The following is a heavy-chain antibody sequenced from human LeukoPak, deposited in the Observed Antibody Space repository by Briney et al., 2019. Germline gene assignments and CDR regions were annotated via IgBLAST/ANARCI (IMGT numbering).Heavy chain of an antibody. CDR2: ISAYNSNT. D-gene: IGHD6-13*01. V-gene: IGHV1-18*01. CDR3: ARAAGGGYFDF. J-gene: IGHJ4*02. Sequence: ASVKVSCKASGYSFTSYGISWVRQAPGQGLEWMGWISAYNSNTNYAQNLQGRVTMTTDTSTSTVYLYLRSLRSDDTAVYYCARAAGGGYFDFWGQGTLVTVSS. CDR1: GYSFTSYG.